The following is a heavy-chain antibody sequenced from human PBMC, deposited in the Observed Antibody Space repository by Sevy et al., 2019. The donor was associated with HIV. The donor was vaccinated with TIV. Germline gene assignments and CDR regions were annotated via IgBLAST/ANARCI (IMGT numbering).Heavy chain of an antibody. CDR1: GFTFSSYG. V-gene: IGHV3-33*01. D-gene: IGHD3-16*02. Sequence: GGSLRLSCAASGFTFSSYGMHWVRQAPGKGLEWVAVIWYDGSNKYYADSVKGRFTISRDNSKNTLYLQMNSLRAGDTAVYYCARERVYDYVWGSYRPTYYYYYGMDVWGQGTTVTVSS. CDR2: IWYDGSNK. J-gene: IGHJ6*02. CDR3: ARERVYDYVWGSYRPTYYYYYGMDV.